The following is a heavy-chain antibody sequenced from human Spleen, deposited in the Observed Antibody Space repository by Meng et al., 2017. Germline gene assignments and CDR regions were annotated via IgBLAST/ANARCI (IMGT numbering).Heavy chain of an antibody. CDR1: RDSISPYF. CDR2: IYHSVST. Sequence: QVPLQGPGTGLGKPSETPSLSCTVSRDSISPYFWSWSRQRAGQGLEWIGEIYHSVSTNYNPSLKSRVTISVDKSKNQFSLKLSSVTAADTAVYYSARGVGATVLWYFDYWGQGTLVTVSS. J-gene: IGHJ4*02. V-gene: IGHV4-59*12. CDR3: ARGVGATVLWYFDY. D-gene: IGHD1-26*01.